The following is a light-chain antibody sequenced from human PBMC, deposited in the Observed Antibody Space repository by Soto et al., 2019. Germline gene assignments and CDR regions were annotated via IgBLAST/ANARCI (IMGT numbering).Light chain of an antibody. J-gene: IGKJ5*01. CDR3: QQRSKWPIP. V-gene: IGKV3-11*01. CDR1: QSVSSN. CDR2: DAS. Sequence: EIMLTQPPATLSVSPGERATLSCRASQSVSSNLAWYQQKPGQAPRLLIYDASNRAAGIPARFSGSGSGTDFTLTISSLEPEDFAVYYCQQRSKWPIPFGQGRLLEV.